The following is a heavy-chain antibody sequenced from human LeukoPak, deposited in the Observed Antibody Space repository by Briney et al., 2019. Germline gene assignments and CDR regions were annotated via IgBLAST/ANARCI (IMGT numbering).Heavy chain of an antibody. CDR2: FYGDASSA. Sequence: GGSLRLSCAASGFTLSSYWMHWVRQAPGKGLVWVSRFYGDASSASYTDSVKGRFTISGDNAKNTLYLQMDSLRAEDTAVYYCESSRNTWYGGFDYWGQGTLVTVSS. CDR1: GFTLSSYW. D-gene: IGHD3-16*01. V-gene: IGHV3-74*01. J-gene: IGHJ4*02. CDR3: ESSRNTWYGGFDY.